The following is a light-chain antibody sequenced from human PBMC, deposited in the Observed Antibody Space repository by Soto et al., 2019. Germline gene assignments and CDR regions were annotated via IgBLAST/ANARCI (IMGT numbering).Light chain of an antibody. CDR1: QSVSSSD. V-gene: IGKV3-15*01. CDR2: RAS. Sequence: IVLKQSPGTLSFYKGERGTLSCRASQSVSSSDLAWYQQKPGQAPRLLIYRASTRATGISARFSGSGSGTEFTLTISSLQSEDFAVYYCQQYNNWPPITFGQGTRLENK. CDR3: QQYNNWPPIT. J-gene: IGKJ5*01.